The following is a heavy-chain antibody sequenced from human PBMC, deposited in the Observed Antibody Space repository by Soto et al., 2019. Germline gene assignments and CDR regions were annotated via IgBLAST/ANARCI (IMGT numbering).Heavy chain of an antibody. V-gene: IGHV4-59*01. CDR3: ARLLTVAELDS. J-gene: IGHJ4*02. D-gene: IGHD6-19*01. CDR1: GGSISSYY. Sequence: PSETLSLTCTVSGGSISSYYWSWIRQPRGKGLEWIGYIFYSGSTNYNPSLRSRVTISVDTSKNQFSLKLSSVTAADTAVYYCARLLTVAELDSWGQGTLVIVSS. CDR2: IFYSGST.